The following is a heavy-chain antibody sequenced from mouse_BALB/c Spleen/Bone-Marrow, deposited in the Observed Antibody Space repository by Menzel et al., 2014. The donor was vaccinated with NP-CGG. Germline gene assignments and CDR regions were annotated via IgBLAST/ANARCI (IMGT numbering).Heavy chain of an antibody. Sequence: VQLVESGPGLVAPSQSLSITCTVSGFSLTSYGVHWVRQPPGKGLEWLGVIRAGGSTSYNSALMSRLSIKQDNPKSQVFLKLNSLQTDDTATYYCAREGRGYYGSSGAAMDYWGQGTSVTVSS. D-gene: IGHD1-1*01. J-gene: IGHJ4*01. CDR1: GFSLTSYG. V-gene: IGHV2-9*02. CDR3: AREGRGYYGSSGAAMDY. CDR2: IRAGGST.